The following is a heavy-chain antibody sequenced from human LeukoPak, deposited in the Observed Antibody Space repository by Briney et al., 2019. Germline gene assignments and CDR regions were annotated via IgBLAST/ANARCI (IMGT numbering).Heavy chain of an antibody. CDR3: AKGGSSGWPGAQYFQH. D-gene: IGHD6-19*01. J-gene: IGHJ1*01. V-gene: IGHV3-9*01. Sequence: GGSLRLSCAASGFTFDDYAMHWVRQAPGKGLEWVSGIRWNSGNIDYADSVKGRFTISRDNAQNSLYLQMNSLRPEDTAFYYCAKGGSSGWPGAQYFQHWGQGTLVTVSS. CDR2: IRWNSGNI. CDR1: GFTFDDYA.